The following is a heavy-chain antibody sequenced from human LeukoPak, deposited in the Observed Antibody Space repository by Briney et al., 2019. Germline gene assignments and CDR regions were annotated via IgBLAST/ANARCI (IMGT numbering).Heavy chain of an antibody. V-gene: IGHV4-61*08. J-gene: IGHJ3*02. Sequence: PSETLSLTCTVSGGSISSGDYYWNWIRQPPGKGLEWIGYIYYSGSANYNPSLKSRVTISVDTSKNQLSLELNSVTAADTAVYYCARDLSQVGVVTLGASDIWGQGTMVTVSS. CDR1: GGSISSGDYY. D-gene: IGHD3-3*01. CDR2: IYYSGSA. CDR3: ARDLSQVGVVTLGASDI.